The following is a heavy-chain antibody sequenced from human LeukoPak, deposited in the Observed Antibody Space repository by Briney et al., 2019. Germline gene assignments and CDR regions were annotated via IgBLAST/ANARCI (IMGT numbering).Heavy chain of an antibody. CDR1: GGSISSSNYY. D-gene: IGHD2-15*01. V-gene: IGHV4-39*01. CDR3: ARLLGDCSGGSCYSFDY. J-gene: IGHJ4*02. Sequence: PSETLSLTCTVSGGSISSSNYYWGWIRQPPGKGLEWIGNIYYSGSTYYNPSLKSRVAICVDTSKNQLSLKLSSVTAADTAVYYCARLLGDCSGGSCYSFDYWGQGTLVTVSS. CDR2: IYYSGST.